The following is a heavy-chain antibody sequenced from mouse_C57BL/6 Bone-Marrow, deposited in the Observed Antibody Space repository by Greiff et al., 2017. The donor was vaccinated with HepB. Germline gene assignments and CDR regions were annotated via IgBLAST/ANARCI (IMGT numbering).Heavy chain of an antibody. D-gene: IGHD2-1*01. J-gene: IGHJ4*01. CDR2: IDPSDSYT. V-gene: IGHV1-69*01. Sequence: QVQLKQPGAELVMPGASVKLSCKASGYTFTSYWMHWVKQRPGQGLEWIGEIDPSDSYTNYNQKFKGKSTLTVDKSSSTAYMQLSSLTSEDSAVYYCAIYYWAMDYWGQGTSVTVSS. CDR1: GYTFTSYW. CDR3: AIYYWAMDY.